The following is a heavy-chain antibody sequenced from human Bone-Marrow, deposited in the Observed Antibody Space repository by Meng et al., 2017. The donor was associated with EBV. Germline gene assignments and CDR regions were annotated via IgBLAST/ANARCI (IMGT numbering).Heavy chain of an antibody. CDR2: INHSGST. Sequence: QVQLQQWGAGLLKPSGTLSLTCAVYGGSFSGYYWSWIRQPPGKGLEWIGEINHSGSTNYNPSLKSRVTISVDTSKNQFSLKLSSVTAADTAVYYCAREVYNWFDPWGQGTLVTVSS. CDR3: AREVYNWFDP. D-gene: IGHD6-6*01. CDR1: GGSFSGYY. J-gene: IGHJ5*02. V-gene: IGHV4-34*01.